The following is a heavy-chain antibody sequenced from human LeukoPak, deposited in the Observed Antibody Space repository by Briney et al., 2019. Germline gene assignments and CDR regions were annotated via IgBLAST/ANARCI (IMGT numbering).Heavy chain of an antibody. CDR2: ITPRGDYI. CDR1: GFNFKNYE. Sequence: GGSLRLSCEASGFNFKNYEMNWVCQAPGKGLEWVSSITPRGDYIYYADSLKGRFTISRDNAKNSLYLQMSSLRAEDTAVYYCVRHRTASDYWGQGALVTVSS. V-gene: IGHV3-21*01. D-gene: IGHD1-1*01. CDR3: VRHRTASDY. J-gene: IGHJ4*02.